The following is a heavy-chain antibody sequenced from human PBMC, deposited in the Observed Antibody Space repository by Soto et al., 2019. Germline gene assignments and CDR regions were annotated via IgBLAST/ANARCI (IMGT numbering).Heavy chain of an antibody. V-gene: IGHV1-69*06. CDR2: IIPIFGTA. J-gene: IGHJ4*02. CDR1: GGTFSSYA. Sequence: QVQLVQSGAEVKKPGSSVKVSCKASGGTFSSYAISWVRQAPGQGLEWMGGIIPIFGTANYAQKFQCRVTITADKSTSTAYLELSILRSEDTAVDYCARDSSGDSGYDRPSLYYFDYWGQGTLVPGSS. D-gene: IGHD5-12*01. CDR3: ARDSSGDSGYDRPSLYYFDY.